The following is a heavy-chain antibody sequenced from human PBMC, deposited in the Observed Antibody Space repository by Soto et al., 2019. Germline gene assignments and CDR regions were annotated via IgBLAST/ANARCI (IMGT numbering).Heavy chain of an antibody. CDR1: GGSMRSDDYY. CDR3: ARVRAYSYGYEDY. J-gene: IGHJ4*02. Sequence: QVQLQESGPGLVKPSQTLSLTCTVSGGSMRSDDYYWSWIHQPPGKGLEWIGYIYHSGTTYYNPSLQSRVSISLDTSKNQFSLKLSSVTAADTAVHYCARVRAYSYGYEDYWGQGTLVTVSS. CDR2: IYHSGTT. D-gene: IGHD5-18*01. V-gene: IGHV4-30-4*01.